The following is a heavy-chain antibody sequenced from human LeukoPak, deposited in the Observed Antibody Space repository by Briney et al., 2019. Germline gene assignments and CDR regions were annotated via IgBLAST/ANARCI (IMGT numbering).Heavy chain of an antibody. J-gene: IGHJ3*02. Sequence: GGSLRLSCAASGFTFSSYGMHWVRQAPGKGLEWVAVIWYDGSNKYYADSVKGRFTISRDNSKNTLYLQMNSLRAEDTAVYYCARDRRMATTYDAFDIWGQGTMVTVSS. CDR2: IWYDGSNK. V-gene: IGHV3-33*01. D-gene: IGHD5-24*01. CDR3: ARDRRMATTYDAFDI. CDR1: GFTFSSYG.